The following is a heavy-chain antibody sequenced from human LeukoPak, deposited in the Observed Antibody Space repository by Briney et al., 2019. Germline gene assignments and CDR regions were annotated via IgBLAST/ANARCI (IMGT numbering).Heavy chain of an antibody. J-gene: IGHJ6*02. Sequence: GGSLRLSCAASGFTFSSYGMHWVRQAPGKGLEWVAVISYDGSNKYYADSVKGRFTISRDNSKNTLYLQMNSLRAEDAAVYYCAKSEATKLVYYYYNYGMDVWGQGTTVTVSS. CDR2: ISYDGSNK. CDR1: GFTFSSYG. V-gene: IGHV3-30*18. D-gene: IGHD3-22*01. CDR3: AKSEATKLVYYYYNYGMDV.